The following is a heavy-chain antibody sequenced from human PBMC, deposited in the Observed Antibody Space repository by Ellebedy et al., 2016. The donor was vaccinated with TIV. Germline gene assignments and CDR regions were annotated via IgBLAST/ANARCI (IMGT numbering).Heavy chain of an antibody. CDR3: ARASFYDVDLSGLYFDL. V-gene: IGHV3-66*01. CDR1: KFTVSYNY. CDR2: IYTDDST. Sequence: GESLKISCAASKFTVSYNYMNWVRQAPGKGPEWVSGIYTDDSTDYADSVKGRFTISRDNSKNTLYLQMNSLRTEDTAVYYCARASFYDVDLSGLYFDLWGRGTLITVSS. J-gene: IGHJ2*01. D-gene: IGHD3-10*02.